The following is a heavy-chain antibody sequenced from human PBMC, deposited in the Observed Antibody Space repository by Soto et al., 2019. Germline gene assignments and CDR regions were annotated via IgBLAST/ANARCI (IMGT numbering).Heavy chain of an antibody. D-gene: IGHD5-12*01. J-gene: IGHJ4*02. CDR2: ISGSGGST. V-gene: IGHV3-23*01. Sequence: HPGGSLRLSCAASGFTFSSYAMSWVRQAPGKGLEWVSAISGSGGSTYYADSVKGRFTISRDNSKNTLYLQMNSLRAEDTAVYYCAKDTGGIVATITDYWGQGTLVTVSS. CDR3: AKDTGGIVATITDY. CDR1: GFTFSSYA.